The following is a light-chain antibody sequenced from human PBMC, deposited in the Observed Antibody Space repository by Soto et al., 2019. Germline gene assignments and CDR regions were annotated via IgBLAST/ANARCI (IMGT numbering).Light chain of an antibody. CDR2: SNN. CDR3: AAWDDSLTVV. J-gene: IGLJ2*01. V-gene: IGLV1-44*01. Sequence: QSVLTQPPSASGTPGQRVTISCSGSSSNIGSNTVNWYQQLPGTAPKLLIYSNNQRPSGAPDRFSGSKSGTSASLAISGLQSEDEADYYCAAWDDSLTVVFGGGTQLTVL. CDR1: SSNIGSNT.